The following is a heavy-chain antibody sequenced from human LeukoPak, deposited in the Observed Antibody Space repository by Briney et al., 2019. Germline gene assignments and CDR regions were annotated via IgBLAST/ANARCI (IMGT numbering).Heavy chain of an antibody. CDR3: AKAYYYDRDAFDI. V-gene: IGHV3-66*01. CDR1: EFSVGSNY. CDR2: IYSGGST. Sequence: PGGSLRLSCAASEFSVGSNYMTWARQAPGKGLEWVSLIYSGGSTYYADSVKGRFTISRDNSKNTLYLQMNSLRAEDTAVYYCAKAYYYDRDAFDIWGQGTMVTVSS. J-gene: IGHJ3*02. D-gene: IGHD3-22*01.